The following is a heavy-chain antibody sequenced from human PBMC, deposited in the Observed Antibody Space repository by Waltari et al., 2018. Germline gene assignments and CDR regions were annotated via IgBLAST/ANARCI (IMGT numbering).Heavy chain of an antibody. D-gene: IGHD1-26*01. CDR1: GRSIRSGAYY. V-gene: IGHV4-30-4*08. CDR2: IYYSGRT. CDR3: ARLPVESGSYGWFDP. Sequence: QVQLQESGPGLVKPSQTLSLTCTAPGRSIRSGAYYWAWFRLPQGKGLEWIGYIYYSGRTNYNPSLKSRVTISSDTSKNQFSLKLNSVTAADTAVYYCARLPVESGSYGWFDPWGQGTLVTVSS. J-gene: IGHJ5*02.